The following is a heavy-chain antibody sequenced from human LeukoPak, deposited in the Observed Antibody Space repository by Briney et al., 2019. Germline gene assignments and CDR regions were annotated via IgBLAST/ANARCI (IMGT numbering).Heavy chain of an antibody. CDR1: GGSISSGSYY. V-gene: IGHV4-61*02. D-gene: IGHD2-15*01. CDR2: IYTSGST. CDR3: ASTTVVVAATDFDY. J-gene: IGHJ4*02. Sequence: SETLSLTCTVSGGSISSGSYYWSWIRQPAGKGLEWIGRIYTSGSTNYNPSLKSRVTISVDTSKNQFSLKLSSVTAADTAVYYCASTTVVVAATDFDYWGQGTLVTVSS.